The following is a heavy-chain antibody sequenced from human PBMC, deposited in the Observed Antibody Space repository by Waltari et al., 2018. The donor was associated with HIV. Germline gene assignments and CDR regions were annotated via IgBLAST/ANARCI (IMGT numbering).Heavy chain of an antibody. D-gene: IGHD6-19*01. V-gene: IGHV1-2*02. CDR2: INTNSGGT. CDR3: ARDQGGIAVAGTPGDY. J-gene: IGHJ4*02. Sequence: QVQLVQSGAEVKKPGASVKVSCKASGYTFTGYYMHWVRQAPGKGLEWMGWINTNSGGTNYAQRVQGRVTMTRETSISTAYMELSRLRSDDTAVYYCARDQGGIAVAGTPGDYWGQGTLVTVSS. CDR1: GYTFTGYY.